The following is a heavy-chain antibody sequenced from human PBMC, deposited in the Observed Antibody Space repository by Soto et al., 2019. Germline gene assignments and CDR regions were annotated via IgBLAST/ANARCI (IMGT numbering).Heavy chain of an antibody. CDR2: IYHSGST. Sequence: SETLSLTCTVSGGSINSGGYSWTWIRQPPGKGLEWIGYIYHSGSTYYNPSLKSRVTISEDRSKNQFSLKLSSVTAADTAVYYCARDPIVWGQGTLVTVSS. D-gene: IGHD2-15*01. CDR1: GGSINSGGYS. J-gene: IGHJ4*02. V-gene: IGHV4-30-2*01. CDR3: ARDPIV.